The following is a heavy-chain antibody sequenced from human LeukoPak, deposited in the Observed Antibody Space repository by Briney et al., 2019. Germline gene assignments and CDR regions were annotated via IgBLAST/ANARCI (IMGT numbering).Heavy chain of an antibody. CDR3: ASSLYSSGYDVVGY. J-gene: IGHJ4*02. D-gene: IGHD5-18*01. CDR1: GYSISSGYY. CDR2: IYHSGST. Sequence: ASETLSLTCTVSGYSISSGYYWGWIRQPPGKGLEWIGSIYHSGSTYYNPSLKSRVTISVDTSKNQFSLKLSSVTAADTAVYYCASSLYSSGYDVVGYWGQGTLVTVSS. V-gene: IGHV4-38-2*02.